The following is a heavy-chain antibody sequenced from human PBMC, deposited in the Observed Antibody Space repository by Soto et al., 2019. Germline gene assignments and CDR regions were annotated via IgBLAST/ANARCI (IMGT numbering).Heavy chain of an antibody. CDR3: ARGAYDFWSGYQHFAS. D-gene: IGHD3-3*01. Sequence: QVHLVQSGAEVKKPGASVKVSCKASGNSVTSYAGHLVPPAPGERLAGVGWINTGTGDTKSAQKFQGRVTITSDTSASTAYMELSRLTSEDTAIYYCARGAYDFWSGYQHFASWCQGSLVTVSS. J-gene: IGHJ4*02. CDR2: INTGTGDT. V-gene: IGHV1-3*04. CDR1: GNSVTSYA.